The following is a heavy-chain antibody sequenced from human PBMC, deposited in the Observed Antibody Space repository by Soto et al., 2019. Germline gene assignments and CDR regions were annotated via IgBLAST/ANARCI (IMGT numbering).Heavy chain of an antibody. Sequence: EVQLLESGGGLVQPGGSLRLSCAASGFTFSSYAMSWVRQAPGKGLEWVSAISGSGGSTYYADSVKGRFTISRDNSKNTLYLQMNSLRAEDTAVYYCAKVSAHYDILTGYYYYGMDVWGQGTTVTVSS. CDR2: ISGSGGST. V-gene: IGHV3-23*01. J-gene: IGHJ6*02. D-gene: IGHD3-9*01. CDR1: GFTFSSYA. CDR3: AKVSAHYDILTGYYYYGMDV.